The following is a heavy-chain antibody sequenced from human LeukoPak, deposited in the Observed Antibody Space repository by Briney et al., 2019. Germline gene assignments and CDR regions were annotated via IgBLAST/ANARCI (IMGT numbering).Heavy chain of an antibody. V-gene: IGHV1-2*02. CDR2: INPNSGGT. D-gene: IGHD2-2*01. J-gene: IGHJ4*02. CDR3: APNRRLGYCSSTSCLLED. Sequence: GASVKVSCKASGYTFTGYYMHWVRQAPGQGLEWMGWINPNSGGTNYAQKFQGRVTMTRDTSISTAYMELSRLRSDDTAVYYCAPNRRLGYCSSTSCLLEDWGQGTLVTVSS. CDR1: GYTFTGYY.